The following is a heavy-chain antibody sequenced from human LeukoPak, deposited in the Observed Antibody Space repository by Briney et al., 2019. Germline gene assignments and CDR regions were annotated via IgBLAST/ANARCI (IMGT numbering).Heavy chain of an antibody. V-gene: IGHV4-34*01. Sequence: PSETLSLTCAVSDESFSVHYWSWIRQPPGKGLEGLEWIGEINDRGNVQYRPSLKTRVTISVDTSKKQFSLKLTSVTAADTAVYYCARGSSGNIYCSGGSCYYLGYYYYYMDVWGKGTTVTVSS. CDR1: DESFSVHY. D-gene: IGHD2-15*01. CDR3: ARGSSGNIYCSGGSCYYLGYYYYYMDV. CDR2: INDRGNV. J-gene: IGHJ6*03.